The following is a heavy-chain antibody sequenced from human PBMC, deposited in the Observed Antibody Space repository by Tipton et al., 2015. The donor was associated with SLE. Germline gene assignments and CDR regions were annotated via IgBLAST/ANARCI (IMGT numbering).Heavy chain of an antibody. V-gene: IGHV3-30*02. J-gene: IGHJ4*02. CDR2: IRYDGSNK. CDR1: GFTVSSNY. CDR3: AKDFVH. Sequence: SLRLSCAASGFTVSSNYMSWVRQAPGKGLEWVAFIRYDGSNKYYADSVKGRFTISRDNSKNTLYLQMNSLRAEDTAVYYCAKDFVHWGQGTLVTVSS.